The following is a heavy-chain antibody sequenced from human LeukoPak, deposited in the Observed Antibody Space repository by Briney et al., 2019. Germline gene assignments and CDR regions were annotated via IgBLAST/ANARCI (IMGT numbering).Heavy chain of an antibody. CDR3: ARDFLRPLRPVLLWFGELLY. V-gene: IGHV3-30*02. D-gene: IGHD3-10*01. CDR2: IGYDGSNK. J-gene: IGHJ4*02. CDR1: GFTLSNYG. Sequence: PGGSLSLSCAASGFTLSNYGVHWVRQAPGKGPEGVALIGYDGSNKYYADSVKGRFTISRDNSKNTLYLQMNSLRAEDTAVYYCARDFLRPLRPVLLWFGELLYWGQGTLVTVSS.